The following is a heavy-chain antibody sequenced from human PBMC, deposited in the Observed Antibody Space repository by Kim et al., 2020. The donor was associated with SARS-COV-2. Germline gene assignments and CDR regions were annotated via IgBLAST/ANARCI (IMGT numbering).Heavy chain of an antibody. D-gene: IGHD3-10*01. V-gene: IGHV4-34*01. CDR1: GGSFSCYY. CDR3: ARRLSNTSGWGSHYCDL. J-gene: IGHJ4*02. CDR2: INHSGRT. Sequence: SETLSLTCAVYGGSFSCYYWSWIRQPPGKGLEWIGEINHSGRTNYYPSLKSRVTISVNTTKNQISLKLTSVPAADTAVYYCARRLSNTSGWGSHYCDLWGQGTLVTVSS.